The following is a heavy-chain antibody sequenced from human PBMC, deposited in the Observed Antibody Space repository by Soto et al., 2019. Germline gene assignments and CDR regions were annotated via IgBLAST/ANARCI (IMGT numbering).Heavy chain of an antibody. CDR1: GFTFSSYG. J-gene: IGHJ4*02. CDR3: AKGRVVVTATPDFDY. V-gene: IGHV3-30*18. CDR2: ISYDGSNK. D-gene: IGHD2-21*02. Sequence: QVQLVESGGGVVQPGRSLRLSCAASGFTFSSYGMHWVRQAPGKGLEWVAVISYDGSNKYYADSVKGRFTISRDNSKNTLYLQMNSLRAEDTAVYYCAKGRVVVTATPDFDYWGQGTLVTVSS.